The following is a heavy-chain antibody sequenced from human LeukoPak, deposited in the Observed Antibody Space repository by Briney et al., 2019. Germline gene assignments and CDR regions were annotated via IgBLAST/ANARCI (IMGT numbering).Heavy chain of an antibody. V-gene: IGHV3-30*18. Sequence: GGSLRLSCAASGFIFSSYGMHWVRQAPGKGLEWVAVISYDGSNKYYADSVKGRFTISRDDSKNTLYLQMSSLRAEDTALYYCAKDKAYKLHWFDPWGQGTLVTVSS. D-gene: IGHD2-2*01. CDR1: GFIFSSYG. CDR2: ISYDGSNK. CDR3: AKDKAYKLHWFDP. J-gene: IGHJ5*02.